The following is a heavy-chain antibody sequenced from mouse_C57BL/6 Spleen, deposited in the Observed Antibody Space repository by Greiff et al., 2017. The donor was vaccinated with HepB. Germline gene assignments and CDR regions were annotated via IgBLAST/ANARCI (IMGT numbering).Heavy chain of an antibody. Sequence: EVKLMESGGDLVKPGGSLKLSCAASGFTFSSYGMSWVRQTPDKRLEWVATISSGGSYTYYPDSVKGRFTISRDNAKNTLYLQMSSLKSEDTAMYYCASHGSTPWYFDVWGTGTTVTVSS. J-gene: IGHJ1*03. V-gene: IGHV5-6*01. D-gene: IGHD1-1*01. CDR3: ASHGSTPWYFDV. CDR2: ISSGGSYT. CDR1: GFTFSSYG.